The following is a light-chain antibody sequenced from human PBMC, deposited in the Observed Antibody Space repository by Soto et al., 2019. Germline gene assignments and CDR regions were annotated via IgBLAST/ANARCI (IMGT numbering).Light chain of an antibody. CDR2: GAS. CDR1: QTVSSN. Sequence: EIVMTQSPATLSVSPGERATLSCMTSQTVSSNLAWYQQKPGQAPRLLIYGASTRATGIPARFSGSGSGTDFTLTISRLEPEDFAVYYCQQYGSSPRTFGQGTRLEIK. J-gene: IGKJ5*01. V-gene: IGKV3-20*01. CDR3: QQYGSSPRT.